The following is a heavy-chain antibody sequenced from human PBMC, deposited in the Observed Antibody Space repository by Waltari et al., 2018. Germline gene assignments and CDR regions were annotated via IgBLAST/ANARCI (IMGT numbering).Heavy chain of an antibody. Sequence: QVQLQQWGAGLLKPSETLSLTFAVYGGSFSGYYWSWFRQPPGKGLKWIGENNPRGSTTSHPYLKIRVTISGDTSKKQFSLKLSSVSAADTAVYYCARANCWSVSSINNWFDPWGQGTLVTVSS. D-gene: IGHD3-3*01. CDR2: NNPRGST. V-gene: IGHV4-34*01. J-gene: IGHJ5*02. CDR3: ARANCWSVSSINNWFDP. CDR1: GGSFSGYY.